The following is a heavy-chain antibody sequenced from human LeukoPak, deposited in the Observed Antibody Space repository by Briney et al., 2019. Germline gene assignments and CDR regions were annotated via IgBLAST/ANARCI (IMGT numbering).Heavy chain of an antibody. CDR2: ISSSGSTI. V-gene: IGHV3-48*03. CDR1: GFTFSSYE. J-gene: IGHJ6*03. Sequence: GGSLRLSCAASGFTFSSYEMNWVRQAPGKGLEWVSYISSSGSTIYYADSVKGRFTISRDNAKNSLYLQMNSLRAEDTAVYYCARDNWGYLDVWGKGTTVTISS. CDR3: ARDNWGYLDV. D-gene: IGHD7-27*01.